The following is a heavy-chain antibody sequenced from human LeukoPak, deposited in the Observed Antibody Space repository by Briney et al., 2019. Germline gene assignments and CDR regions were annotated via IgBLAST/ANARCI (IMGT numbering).Heavy chain of an antibody. CDR2: ISFSGGTT. CDR3: AKARSSGWYKGGFDY. D-gene: IGHD6-19*01. Sequence: GASLRLSCAASGFTFNNYAVNCVRQAPGKGLEWVSAISFSGGTTYYADSVKGRFTISRDNSKNTVYLQMNSLSADDTALYYCAKARSSGWYKGGFDYWGQGTLVTVSS. J-gene: IGHJ4*02. CDR1: GFTFNNYA. V-gene: IGHV3-23*01.